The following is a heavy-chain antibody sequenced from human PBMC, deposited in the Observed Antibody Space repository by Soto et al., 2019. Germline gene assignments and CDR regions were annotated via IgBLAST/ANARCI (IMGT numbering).Heavy chain of an antibody. CDR3: AKDQASGQGSVDY. Sequence: PGGSLRLSCAASGFTFNIYGMHWVRQAPDKGLEWVALISYDGSNQYYADSVKGRFTISRDNSKNTLFLQMNSLRADDTAVYYCAKDQASGQGSVDYWGEGTLVTVSS. J-gene: IGHJ4*02. CDR1: GFTFNIYG. V-gene: IGHV3-30*18. CDR2: ISYDGSNQ.